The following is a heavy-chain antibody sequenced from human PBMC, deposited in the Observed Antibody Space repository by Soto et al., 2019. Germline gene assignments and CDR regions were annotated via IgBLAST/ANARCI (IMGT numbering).Heavy chain of an antibody. D-gene: IGHD3-9*01. CDR2: IYYSGST. Sequence: SETLSLTCTVSGGSISSGSYYWSWIRQHPGKGLEWIGYIYYSGSTYNNPSLKSRAIISLDTSKNQFSLRLSSVTAADTSVYYCARVSVLPSLTGFYNDYWGQGTLVTVSS. CDR1: GGSISSGSYY. J-gene: IGHJ4*02. V-gene: IGHV4-31*03. CDR3: ARVSVLPSLTGFYNDY.